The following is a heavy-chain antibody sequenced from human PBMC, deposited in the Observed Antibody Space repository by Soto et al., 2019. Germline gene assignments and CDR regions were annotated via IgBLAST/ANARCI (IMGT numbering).Heavy chain of an antibody. V-gene: IGHV1-69*01. CDR2: IIPIFGTA. Sequence: QVQLVQSGAEVKKPGSSVKVSCKASGGTFSSYAISWVRQAPGQGLEWMGGIIPIFGTANYAQKFQGRVTLPADESTRTAYRGLSTLRSGETAVYYCARVFCRLGNFDCWGQGPLVPASS. CDR1: GGTFSSYA. D-gene: IGHD6-25*01. J-gene: IGHJ4*02. CDR3: ARVFCRLGNFDC.